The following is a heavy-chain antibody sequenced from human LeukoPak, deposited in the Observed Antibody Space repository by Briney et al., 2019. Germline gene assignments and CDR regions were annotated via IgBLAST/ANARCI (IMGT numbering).Heavy chain of an antibody. CDR2: IDPSASYT. V-gene: IGHV5-10-1*01. D-gene: IGHD6-13*01. Sequence: GESLKISCKRSGYIFTIYWISWVRQMPGKGQERLGRIDPSASYTYYSPSFQGHVTISADKSISTAHLQWRSLKASDTAVYYCARHSGPLEALDIWGQGTMVTDSS. CDR1: GYIFTIYW. J-gene: IGHJ3*02. CDR3: ARHSGPLEALDI.